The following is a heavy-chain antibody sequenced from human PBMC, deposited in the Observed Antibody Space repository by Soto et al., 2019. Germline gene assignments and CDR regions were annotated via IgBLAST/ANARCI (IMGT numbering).Heavy chain of an antibody. Sequence: KASETLSLTCAVSGYSISSGYYWGWIRQPPGKGLEWIGSIYHSGSTYYNPSLKSRVTISVDTSKNQFSLKLSSVTAADTAVYYCARDQRKYCSGGSCYSGRFDYWGQGTLVTVSS. J-gene: IGHJ4*02. CDR2: IYHSGST. D-gene: IGHD2-15*01. V-gene: IGHV4-38-2*02. CDR1: GYSISSGYY. CDR3: ARDQRKYCSGGSCYSGRFDY.